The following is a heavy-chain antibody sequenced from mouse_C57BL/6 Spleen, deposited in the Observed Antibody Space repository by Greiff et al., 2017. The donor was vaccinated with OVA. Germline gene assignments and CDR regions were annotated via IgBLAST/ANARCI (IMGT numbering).Heavy chain of an antibody. Sequence: EVQRVESGGGLVQPGGSLSLSCAASGFTFTDYYMSWVRQPPGKALEWLGFIRNKANGYTTEYSASVKGRFTISRDNSQSILYLQMNALRAEDSATDYCARYDYDGGAWFAYWGQGTLVTVSA. CDR1: GFTFTDYY. D-gene: IGHD2-4*01. V-gene: IGHV7-3*01. CDR3: ARYDYDGGAWFAY. CDR2: IRNKANGYTT. J-gene: IGHJ3*01.